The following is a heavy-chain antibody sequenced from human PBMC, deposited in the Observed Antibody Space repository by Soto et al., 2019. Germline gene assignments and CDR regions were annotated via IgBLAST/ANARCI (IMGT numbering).Heavy chain of an antibody. V-gene: IGHV3-48*01. D-gene: IGHD3-10*02. J-gene: IGHJ4*02. CDR1: GFTFSSDD. CDR3: ARASYTMSTNCYLDH. CDR2: ISSSSSPI. Sequence: GGSLRLSCAAAGFTFSSDDMNWVRQAPGKGLEWVSYISSSSSPIYYADSVRGRFTTSRDNAKNSLYLQMNSLRAEDTAVYYYARASYTMSTNCYLDHWGQGTLVTVSS.